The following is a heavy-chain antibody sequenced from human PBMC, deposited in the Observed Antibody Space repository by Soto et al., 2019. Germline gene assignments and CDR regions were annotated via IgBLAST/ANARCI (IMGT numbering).Heavy chain of an antibody. V-gene: IGHV3-23*01. CDR2: ISGSGGST. CDR1: GFTFSSYA. D-gene: IGHD3-3*01. Sequence: GGSLRLSCAASGFTFSSYAMSWVRQAPGKGLEWVSAISGSGGSTYYADSVKGRFTISRDNSKNTLYLQMNSLRAEDTAVYYCAKGTHEGITIFGVVIQTDYYFDYWGQGTLVTVSS. J-gene: IGHJ4*02. CDR3: AKGTHEGITIFGVVIQTDYYFDY.